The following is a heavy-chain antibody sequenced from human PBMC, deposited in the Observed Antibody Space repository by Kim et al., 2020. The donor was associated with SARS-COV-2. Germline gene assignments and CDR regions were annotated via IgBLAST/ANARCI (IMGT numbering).Heavy chain of an antibody. Sequence: GGSLRLSCAASGFTFSSYGMHWVRQAPGKGLEWVAVIWYDGSNKYYADSVKGRFTISRDNSKNTLYLQMNSLRAEDTAVYYCARGGVYSSGWYPTADFDYWGQGTLVTVSS. J-gene: IGHJ4*02. D-gene: IGHD6-19*01. V-gene: IGHV3-33*01. CDR1: GFTFSSYG. CDR3: ARGGVYSSGWYPTADFDY. CDR2: IWYDGSNK.